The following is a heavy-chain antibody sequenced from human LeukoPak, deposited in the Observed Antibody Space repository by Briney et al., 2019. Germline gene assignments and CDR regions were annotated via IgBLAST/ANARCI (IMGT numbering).Heavy chain of an antibody. V-gene: IGHV3-15*01. D-gene: IGHD2-8*01. Sequence: GGSLRLSCAASGLTFSNAWMSWARQAPGKGLEWVRRIKSKTDGGTTDYAAPVKGRFTISRDDSKNTLYLQMNSLKTEDTAVYYCTTEDIVLMVYAIWGQGTLVTVSS. J-gene: IGHJ4*02. CDR2: IKSKTDGGTT. CDR1: GLTFSNAW. CDR3: TTEDIVLMVYAI.